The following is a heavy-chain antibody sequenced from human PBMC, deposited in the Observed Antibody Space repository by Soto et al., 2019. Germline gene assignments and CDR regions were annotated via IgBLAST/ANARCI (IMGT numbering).Heavy chain of an antibody. CDR2: IYYSGST. D-gene: IGHD6-19*01. J-gene: IGHJ4*02. V-gene: IGHV4-39*01. CDR1: GGSISSSSYY. CDR3: ARLEIPVAGDFDY. Sequence: KSSETLSLTCTVSGGSISSSSYYWGWIRQPPGKGLEWIGSIYYSGSTYYNPSLKSRVTISVDTSKNQFSLKLSSVTAADTAVYYCARLEIPVAGDFDYWCKRTLGTVS.